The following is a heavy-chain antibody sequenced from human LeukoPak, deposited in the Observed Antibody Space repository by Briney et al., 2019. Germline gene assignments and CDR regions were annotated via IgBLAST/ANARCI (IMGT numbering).Heavy chain of an antibody. Sequence: ASVKVSCKASGYTFTSYDINWVRQATGQGLEWMGWMNPNSGNTDYAQKFQGRVTMTRNNSISTAYMELSSLRSEDTAVYYCARGLKKSYSSSWYSARPTGWFDPWGQGTLVTVSS. D-gene: IGHD6-13*01. CDR2: MNPNSGNT. CDR1: GYTFTSYD. CDR3: ARGLKKSYSSSWYSARPTGWFDP. V-gene: IGHV1-8*01. J-gene: IGHJ5*02.